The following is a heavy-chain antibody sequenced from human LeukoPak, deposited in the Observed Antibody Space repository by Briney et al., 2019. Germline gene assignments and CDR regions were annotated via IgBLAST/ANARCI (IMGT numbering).Heavy chain of an antibody. V-gene: IGHV3-7*01. CDR1: GFTFSSDW. CDR3: ARALGDYYYYYYMDV. D-gene: IGHD2-21*02. J-gene: IGHJ6*03. CDR2: IKPDGGEK. Sequence: GGSLRLSCAASGFTFSSDWMSWVRQAPGKGLEWVANIKPDGGEKYYVDSVKGRFTISRDNAKNSLFLQMNSLRAEDTALYYCARALGDYYYYYYMDVWGKGTTVPVSS.